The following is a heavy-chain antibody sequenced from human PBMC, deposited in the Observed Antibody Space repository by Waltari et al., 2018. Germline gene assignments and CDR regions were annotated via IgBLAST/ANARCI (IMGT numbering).Heavy chain of an antibody. V-gene: IGHV4-4*07. Sequence: QVQLQESGPGLVKPSETLSLTCTVSGGSISSYYWSWIRQPAGKGLEWIGRIYTSGSTNYSPSLKRRVTMSVDTSKNQFSLKLSSVTAADTAVYYCARDHPLVHDAFDIWGQGTMVTVSS. CDR3: ARDHPLVHDAFDI. CDR2: IYTSGST. D-gene: IGHD6-6*01. J-gene: IGHJ3*02. CDR1: GGSISSYY.